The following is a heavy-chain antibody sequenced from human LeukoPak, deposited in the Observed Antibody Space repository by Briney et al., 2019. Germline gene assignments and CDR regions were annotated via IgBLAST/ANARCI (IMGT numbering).Heavy chain of an antibody. CDR1: GGSISSVDYY. CDR2: IYYSGST. J-gene: IGHJ4*02. Sequence: SHTLSLTCTVSGGSISSVDYYWSWIRRPAGKGLEWIGYIYYSGSTNYNPSLKSRVTISVDTSKNQFSLKLSSVTAADTAVYYCARDADGYNAYWGQGTLVTVSS. V-gene: IGHV4-61*08. CDR3: ARDADGYNAY. D-gene: IGHD5-24*01.